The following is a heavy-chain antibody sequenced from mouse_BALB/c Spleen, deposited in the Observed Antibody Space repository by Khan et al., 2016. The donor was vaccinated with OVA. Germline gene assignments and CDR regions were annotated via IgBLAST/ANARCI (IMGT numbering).Heavy chain of an antibody. CDR1: GFNIKDYY. CDR3: ARVGYSPLFAY. D-gene: IGHD2-3*01. V-gene: IGHV14-1*02. Sequence: EVQLKQSGTELVRPGAFVRLSCKASGFNIKDYYIHWVKQRPEQGLEWIGWIDPENGNTISDPKFQGKASITADTSSHTAYLQLSSLTSEDTAVYYCARVGYSPLFAYWGQGTLVTVSA. CDR2: IDPENGNT. J-gene: IGHJ3*01.